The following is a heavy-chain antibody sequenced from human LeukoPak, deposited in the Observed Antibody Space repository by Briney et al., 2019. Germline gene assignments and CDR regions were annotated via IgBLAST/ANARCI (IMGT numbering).Heavy chain of an antibody. J-gene: IGHJ4*02. CDR1: GYTFTGYY. V-gene: IGHV1-2*02. CDR2: INPNSGGT. D-gene: IGHD6-19*01. Sequence: ASVKVSCKASGYTFTGYYMHWVRQAPGQGLEWMGWINPNSGGTNYAQKLQGRVTMTTDTSTSTAYMELRSLRSDDTAVYYCARDRGSGWEYYFDYWGQGTLVTVSS. CDR3: ARDRGSGWEYYFDY.